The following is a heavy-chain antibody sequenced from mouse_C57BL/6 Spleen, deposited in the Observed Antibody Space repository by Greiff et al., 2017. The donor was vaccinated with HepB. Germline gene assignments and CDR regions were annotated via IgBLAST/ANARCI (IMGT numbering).Heavy chain of an antibody. D-gene: IGHD1-1*01. V-gene: IGHV10-3*01. CDR2: IRSKSSNYAT. CDR1: GFTFNTYA. CDR3: VSDYGSSYAPAWFAY. Sequence: EVQLVESGGGLVQPKGSLKLSCAASGFTFNTYAMHWVRQAPGKGLEWVARIRSKSSNYATYYADSVKDRFTISRDDSQSMLYLQMNKLKTEDTAMYYFVSDYGSSYAPAWFAYWGQGTLVTVSA. J-gene: IGHJ3*01.